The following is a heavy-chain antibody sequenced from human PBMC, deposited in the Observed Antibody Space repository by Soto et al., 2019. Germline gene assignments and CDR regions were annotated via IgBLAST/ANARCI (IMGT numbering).Heavy chain of an antibody. CDR3: ARRPPLGIGFGDYKGLDI. D-gene: IGHD4-17*01. CDR2: IIHSGRD. Sequence: WTWLRQFPGKGLEWIGEIIHSGRDNYNPSLSGRVSLSIDPSKKQFSLKLTSVTASDTALYYCARRPPLGIGFGDYKGLDIWGRGTLVTVSS. V-gene: IGHV4-34*12. J-gene: IGHJ2*01.